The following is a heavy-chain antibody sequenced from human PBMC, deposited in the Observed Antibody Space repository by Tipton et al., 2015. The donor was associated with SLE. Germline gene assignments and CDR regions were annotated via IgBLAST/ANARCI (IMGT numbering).Heavy chain of an antibody. Sequence: QLVQSGAEVKKPGASVKVSCKASGYTFTTYYIHWVRQAPGQGLEWMGIINPSSGSTNYAQIFQGRVTMTRDTSTSTLYMELTDLTSQDTAVYYCARDMKGGDLVVTNDAFDMWGRGTMVTVSS. CDR3: ARDMKGGDLVVTNDAFDM. CDR1: GYTFTTYY. D-gene: IGHD4-23*01. CDR2: INPSSGST. V-gene: IGHV1-46*01. J-gene: IGHJ3*02.